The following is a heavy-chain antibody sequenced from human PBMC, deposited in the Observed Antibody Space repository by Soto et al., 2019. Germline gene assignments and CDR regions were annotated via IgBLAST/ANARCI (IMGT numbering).Heavy chain of an antibody. D-gene: IGHD5-18*01. V-gene: IGHV4-30-4*01. J-gene: IGHJ4*02. CDR3: ATESGSTYGYFDH. CDR2: ISNSGST. CDR1: GGSVTSDEDY. Sequence: SETLSLTCTVSGGSVTSDEDYWTWIRQSPGKGLEWIGYISNSGSTGYNPSLKTRLSMSVDRSKNQFTLRLTSVTAADTAVHFCATESGSTYGYFDHWGQGTQVTVSP.